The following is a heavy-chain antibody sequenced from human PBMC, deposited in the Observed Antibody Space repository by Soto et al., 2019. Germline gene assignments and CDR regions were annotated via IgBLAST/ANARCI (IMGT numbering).Heavy chain of an antibody. V-gene: IGHV3-48*02. J-gene: IGHJ4*02. CDR2: ISGSGATK. D-gene: IGHD5-18*01. CDR3: ARAIRGFSYVVDY. Sequence: LRLSCAASGFTFSSHSINWVRQAPGKGLEWVSYISGSGATKYYADSVKGRFTISRDNARNSLYLQMRSLSDEDTAVYYCARAIRGFSYVVDYWGQGTLVTVSS. CDR1: GFTFSSHS.